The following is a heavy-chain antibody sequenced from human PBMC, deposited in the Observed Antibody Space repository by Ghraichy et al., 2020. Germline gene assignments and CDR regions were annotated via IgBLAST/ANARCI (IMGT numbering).Heavy chain of an antibody. CDR2: IVTSSSTI. Sequence: GESLNISCAASGFTFSDYNMNWVRQAPGKGLEWISYIVTSSSTIYYADSVKGRFTISRDNAKDSLYLQMNSLRAEDTAVYYCARGSFYYYTSNSYLNYFDYWGQGTLVTVSS. CDR1: GFTFSDYN. D-gene: IGHD3-3*01. CDR3: ARGSFYYYTSNSYLNYFDY. J-gene: IGHJ4*02. V-gene: IGHV3-48*01.